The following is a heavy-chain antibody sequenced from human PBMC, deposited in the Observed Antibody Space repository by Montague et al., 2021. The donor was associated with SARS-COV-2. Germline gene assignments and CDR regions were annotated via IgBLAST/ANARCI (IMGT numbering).Heavy chain of an antibody. V-gene: IGHV4-39*07. Sequence: SETLSLTCTVSGGSISNSSYYWGWIRQPPGKGLEWIGEINHSGSTNYNPSLKSRVTISVDTSKNQFSLKLSSVTAADTAVYYCARGLGRIEDVWGQGTTVTVSS. J-gene: IGHJ6*02. CDR1: GGSISNSSYY. CDR2: INHSGST. CDR3: ARGLGRIEDV. D-gene: IGHD1-26*01.